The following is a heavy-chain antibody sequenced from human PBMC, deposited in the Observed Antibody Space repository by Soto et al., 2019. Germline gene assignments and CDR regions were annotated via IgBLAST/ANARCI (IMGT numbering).Heavy chain of an antibody. CDR2: ISGSGGRT. Sequence: EVQLLESGGGLVQPGGSLRLSCAASGFTFSSYAMSWVRQAPGKGLEWVSAISGSGGRTYYADSVMGRFTISRDKYNNTLYLQRNSLRAEDTAVYYCATSRITFGGVIDQRVDYWGQGTLVTVS. D-gene: IGHD3-16*02. V-gene: IGHV3-23*01. CDR1: GFTFSSYA. J-gene: IGHJ4*02. CDR3: ATSRITFGGVIDQRVDY.